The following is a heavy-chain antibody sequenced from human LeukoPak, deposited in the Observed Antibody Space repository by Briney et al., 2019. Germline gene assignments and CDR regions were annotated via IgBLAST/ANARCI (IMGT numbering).Heavy chain of an antibody. J-gene: IGHJ4*02. CDR1: GGTFSSYA. Sequence: SVKVSCKASGGTFSSYAISWVRQAPGQGLEWMGRIIPILGIANYAQRFQGRVTITADKSTSTAYMELSSLRSEDTAVYYCARDAHPSTYYDSSGYYYLAYWGQGTLVTVSS. CDR3: ARDAHPSTYYDSSGYYYLAY. CDR2: IIPILGIA. D-gene: IGHD3-22*01. V-gene: IGHV1-69*04.